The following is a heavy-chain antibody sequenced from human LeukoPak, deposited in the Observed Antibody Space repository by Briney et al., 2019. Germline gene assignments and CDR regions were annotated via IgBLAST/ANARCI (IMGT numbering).Heavy chain of an antibody. CDR2: INGDGSGT. V-gene: IGHV3-74*01. D-gene: IGHD3-10*01. Sequence: GGSLRLSCAASGFTFSSYWMHWVRQAPGKGLVWVSRINGDGSGTTYADSVKGRFTISKDNAKNTLYLQMNSLRAEDTAVYYCARDLDGSGDYHWFDPWGQGTLVTVSS. J-gene: IGHJ5*02. CDR1: GFTFSSYW. CDR3: ARDLDGSGDYHWFDP.